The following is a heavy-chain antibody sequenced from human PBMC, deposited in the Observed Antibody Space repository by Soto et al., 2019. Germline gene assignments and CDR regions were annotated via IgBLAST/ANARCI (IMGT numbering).Heavy chain of an antibody. CDR1: GFTFSSYA. V-gene: IGHV3-23*01. CDR3: AKGFEGYDILTGPLYYFDY. J-gene: IGHJ4*02. Sequence: EVQLLESGGGLVQPGGSLRLSCAASGFTFSSYAMSWVRQAPGKGLEWVSAISGSGGSTYYADSVKGRFTISRDNSKNTLYLQMNSLRAEDTAVYYCAKGFEGYDILTGPLYYFDYWGQGTLVTVSS. CDR2: ISGSGGST. D-gene: IGHD3-9*01.